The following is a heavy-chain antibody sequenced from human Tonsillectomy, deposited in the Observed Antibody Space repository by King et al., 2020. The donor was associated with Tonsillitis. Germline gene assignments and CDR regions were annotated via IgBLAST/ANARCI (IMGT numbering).Heavy chain of an antibody. CDR2: IYPGDSDT. Sequence: VQLVESGAEVKKPGESLKISCKGSGYSFTSYWIGWVRQMPGKGLEWRGIIYPGDSDTSYSPSFQGHVTISADNSISTAYLQWSSLKASDTAMYYCARSRGSSWANFDYWGQGTLVTVSS. CDR3: ARSRGSSWANFDY. CDR1: GYSFTSYW. D-gene: IGHD6-13*01. J-gene: IGHJ4*02. V-gene: IGHV5-51*01.